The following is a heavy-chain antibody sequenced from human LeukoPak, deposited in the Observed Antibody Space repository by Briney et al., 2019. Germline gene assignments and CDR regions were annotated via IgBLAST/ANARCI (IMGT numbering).Heavy chain of an antibody. CDR3: AAGEYSSGHKIVHNGFDAFDI. J-gene: IGHJ3*02. CDR2: IVVGSGNT. CDR1: GFTFTSSA. V-gene: IGHV1-58*02. D-gene: IGHD6-19*01. Sequence: GASVKVSCKASGFTFTSSAMQWVRQARGQRLEWIGWIVVGSGNTNCAQKFQERVTITRDMSTSTAYMELSSLRSEDTAVYYCAAGEYSSGHKIVHNGFDAFDIWGQGTMVTVSS.